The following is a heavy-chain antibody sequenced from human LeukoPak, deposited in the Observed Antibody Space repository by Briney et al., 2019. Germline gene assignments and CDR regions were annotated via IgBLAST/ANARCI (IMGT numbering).Heavy chain of an antibody. Sequence: SVKVSCKASGGTFSSYAISWVRQAPGQGLEWMGRIIPILGIANYAQKFQGRVTITADKSTSTAYMELSSLRSEDTAVYYCARASVVVSRYYYYYGMDVWGQGTTVTVSS. CDR3: ARASVVVSRYYYYYGMDV. CDR2: IIPILGIA. CDR1: GGTFSSYA. D-gene: IGHD3-22*01. V-gene: IGHV1-69*04. J-gene: IGHJ6*02.